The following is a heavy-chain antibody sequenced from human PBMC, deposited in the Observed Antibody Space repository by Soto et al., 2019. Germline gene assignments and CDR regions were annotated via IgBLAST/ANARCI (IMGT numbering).Heavy chain of an antibody. CDR2: ISSSVSTI. CDR3: ARWPRVIRGVIRPFDY. Sequence: GGSLRLSCAASGLTFSDYYMSWIRQAPGKGLEWVSYISSSVSTIYYADSVKGRFTISWDNAQNSLYLQMSSLRAEDTAVYYCARWPRVIRGVIRPFDYWGQGTLVTGSS. V-gene: IGHV3-11*01. CDR1: GLTFSDYY. J-gene: IGHJ4*02. D-gene: IGHD3-10*01.